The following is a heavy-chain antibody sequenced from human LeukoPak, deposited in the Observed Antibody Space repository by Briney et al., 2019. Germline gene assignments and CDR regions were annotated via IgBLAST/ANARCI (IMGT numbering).Heavy chain of an antibody. CDR3: ARGRDLLWFGELPPKGFDY. V-gene: IGHV4-34*01. J-gene: IGHJ4*02. Sequence: SETLSLTCAVHGGSFSGYYWSWIRQPPGKGLEWIGEINHSGSTNYNPSLKSRVTISVDTSKNQFSLKLSSVTAADTAVYYCARGRDLLWFGELPPKGFDYWGQGTLVTVSS. D-gene: IGHD3-10*01. CDR2: INHSGST. CDR1: GGSFSGYY.